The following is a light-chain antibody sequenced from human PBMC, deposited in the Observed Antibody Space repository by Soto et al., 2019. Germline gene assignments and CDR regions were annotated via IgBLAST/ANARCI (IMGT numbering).Light chain of an antibody. CDR3: QQRSNWIT. Sequence: EIVLTQSPATLSLSPGERATLSRRASQSVSSYLAWYQQKPGQAPRLLIYDASTRATGIPARFSGSGSGTDFTLTISSLEPEDFAVYYCQQRSNWITFGQGTRLDIE. V-gene: IGKV3-11*01. CDR2: DAS. J-gene: IGKJ5*01. CDR1: QSVSSY.